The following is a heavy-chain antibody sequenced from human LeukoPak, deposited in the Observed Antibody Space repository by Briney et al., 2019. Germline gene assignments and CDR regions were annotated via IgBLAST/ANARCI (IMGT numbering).Heavy chain of an antibody. V-gene: IGHV3-53*01. J-gene: IGHJ4*02. CDR2: ISSGGNT. CDR3: ARGIQLWFFFDY. Sequence: GGSLRLSCAASGFVVSSNYMSWVRQAPGKGLEWVSVISSGGNTYYADYVKGRFTISRDISKNTLYLQMNSLRAEDTAVYYCARGIQLWFFFDYWGQGTLVTVSS. CDR1: GFVVSSNY. D-gene: IGHD5-18*01.